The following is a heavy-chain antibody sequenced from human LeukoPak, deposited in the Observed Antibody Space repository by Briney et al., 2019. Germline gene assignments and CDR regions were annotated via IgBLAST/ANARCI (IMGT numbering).Heavy chain of an antibody. D-gene: IGHD1-26*01. CDR2: IYHSGST. CDR3: ARGKMGATFSSALDY. CDR1: GYSISSGYY. V-gene: IGHV4-38-2*02. Sequence: PSETLSLTCTVSGYSISSGYYWGWIRQPPGKGLEWIGSIYHSGSTYYNPSLKSRVTISVDTSKSQFSLKLSSVTAADAAVYYCARGKMGATFSSALDYWGQGTLVTVSS. J-gene: IGHJ4*02.